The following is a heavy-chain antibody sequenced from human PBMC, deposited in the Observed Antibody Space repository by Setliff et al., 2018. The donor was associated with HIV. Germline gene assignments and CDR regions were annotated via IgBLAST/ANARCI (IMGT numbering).Heavy chain of an antibody. Sequence: LSLTCAVSGYSLSSGYFWGWIRQPPGKGLEWIGSIYHSGSTYYNPSLKSRVTISVDTSKNQFSLKLSSVTAADTAVYYCASTSRRLGDSSGNEGAFDIWGQGNGHRLL. CDR1: GYSLSSGYF. CDR3: ASTSRRLGDSSGNEGAFDI. V-gene: IGHV4-38-2*01. CDR2: IYHSGST. D-gene: IGHD3-22*01. J-gene: IGHJ3*02.